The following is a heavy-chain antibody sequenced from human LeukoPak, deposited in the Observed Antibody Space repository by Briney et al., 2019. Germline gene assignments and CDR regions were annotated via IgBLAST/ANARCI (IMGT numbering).Heavy chain of an antibody. Sequence: GGSLRLSCAASGFTFDVYTMHWVRQAPGKGLEWVSLNSWDGGSTYYADSVKGRFTISRDNSKNSLYLQMNSLRAEDTAVYYCARGYYYDSSGLDYWGQGTLVTVSS. CDR3: ARGYYYDSSGLDY. V-gene: IGHV3-43*01. J-gene: IGHJ4*02. CDR2: NSWDGGST. CDR1: GFTFDVYT. D-gene: IGHD3-22*01.